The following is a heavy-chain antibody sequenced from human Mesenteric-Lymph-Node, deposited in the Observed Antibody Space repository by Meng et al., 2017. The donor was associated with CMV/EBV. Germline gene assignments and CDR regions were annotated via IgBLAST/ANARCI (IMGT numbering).Heavy chain of an antibody. V-gene: IGHV4-38-2*02. Sequence: ESLKISCTVSGYSISSGHYWGWIWQPPGKGLEWIGSISHSGSTFYNPSLQSRVTISVDTSKNQFSLKVYSVTAADTAVYYCARGGGVLNYYYYGMDVWGQGTTVTVSS. CDR3: ARGGGVLNYYYYGMDV. CDR1: GYSISSGHY. CDR2: ISHSGST. J-gene: IGHJ6*02. D-gene: IGHD3-10*01.